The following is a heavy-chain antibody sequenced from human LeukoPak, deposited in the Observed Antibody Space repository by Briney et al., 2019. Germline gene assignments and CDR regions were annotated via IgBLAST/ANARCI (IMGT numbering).Heavy chain of an antibody. CDR2: IRYDGSNK. CDR1: GFTFSSHS. Sequence: PGGSMRLSCAASGFTFSSHSMHWVRRAPGKGLEWVAFIRYDGSNKYYADSVKGRVTISRDNSKNTLYLQMNSLRAEDTAVYYCAKELRYFDWLSPFDYWGQGTLVTVSS. V-gene: IGHV3-30*02. J-gene: IGHJ4*02. CDR3: AKELRYFDWLSPFDY. D-gene: IGHD3-9*01.